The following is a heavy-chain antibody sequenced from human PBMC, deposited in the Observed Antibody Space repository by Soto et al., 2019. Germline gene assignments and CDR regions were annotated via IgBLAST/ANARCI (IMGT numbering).Heavy chain of an antibody. V-gene: IGHV1-2*02. CDR1: VFSVDTTYC. Sequence: GASVKVSCKASVFSVDTTYCIHWVRRAPGQGPEWMGSINPNSEDTNYAQNFQGRVTMTRDTSISTAYMEVSSLTSDDTAVYYCGSHRSGPSPDVGHWGHGTVVTVSS. CDR3: GSHRSGPSPDVGH. CDR2: INPNSEDT. D-gene: IGHD2-15*01. J-gene: IGHJ4*01.